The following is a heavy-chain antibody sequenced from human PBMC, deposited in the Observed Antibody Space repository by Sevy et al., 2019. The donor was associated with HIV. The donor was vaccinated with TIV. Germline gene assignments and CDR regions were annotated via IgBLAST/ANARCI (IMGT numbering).Heavy chain of an antibody. J-gene: IGHJ3*01. V-gene: IGHV3-23*01. CDR3: ATGTTDSSISWVFDD. CDR2: LSGSGGTT. CDR1: GFTFFSHV. D-gene: IGHD6-13*01. Sequence: GGSLRLSCAASGFTFFSHVMSWVRQAPGKGLEWVSGLSGSGGTTYYADSVKGRFSISRDNSKNKLYLQMSSLRIEDTAVYYCATGTTDSSISWVFDDWGQWTMVTVSS.